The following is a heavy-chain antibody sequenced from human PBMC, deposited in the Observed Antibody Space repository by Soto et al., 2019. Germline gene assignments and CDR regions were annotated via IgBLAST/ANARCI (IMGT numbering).Heavy chain of an antibody. V-gene: IGHV3-30-3*01. D-gene: IGHD1-1*01. CDR3: ARDRLRYIFNDFPYDYNGMEV. CDR1: GFTFSSYA. CDR2: ISYDGSNK. J-gene: IGHJ6*01. Sequence: QVQLVESGGGVVQPGRSLRLSCAASGFTFSSYAMHWVRQATGKGLEWVAVISYDGSNKYYADSVKCRFTISRDNSKNSLYLQMNRLIAEDTAVYYCARDRLRYIFNDFPYDYNGMEVLCQGTTVTVSS.